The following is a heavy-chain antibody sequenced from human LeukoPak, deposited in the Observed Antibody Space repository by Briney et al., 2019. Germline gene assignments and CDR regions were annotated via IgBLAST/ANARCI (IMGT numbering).Heavy chain of an antibody. CDR2: IYTSGST. J-gene: IGHJ3*02. CDR1: GGSISSGSYY. V-gene: IGHV4-61*02. Sequence: SETLSLTCTVSGGSISSGSYYWSWIRQPAGKGLEWIGRIYTSGSTNYNPSLKSRVTISVDTSKNQFSLKLSSVTAADTAVYYCAREYPGAYITDMDDAFDIWGQGTMVTVSS. D-gene: IGHD1-14*01. CDR3: AREYPGAYITDMDDAFDI.